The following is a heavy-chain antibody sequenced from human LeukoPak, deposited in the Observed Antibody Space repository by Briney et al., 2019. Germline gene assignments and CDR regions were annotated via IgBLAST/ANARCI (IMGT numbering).Heavy chain of an antibody. CDR1: GYTFTGYY. CDR2: INPNSGGT. D-gene: IGHD6-19*01. V-gene: IGHV1-2*02. CDR3: ARAFLQQWPSAENNDAFDI. Sequence: ASVKVSCTASGYTFTGYYMHWVRQAPGQGLEWMGWINPNSGGTNYAQTFQGRVTMTRDTSISTANMELSRLRSDDTAVYYCARAFLQQWPSAENNDAFDIWGQGTMVTVSS. J-gene: IGHJ3*02.